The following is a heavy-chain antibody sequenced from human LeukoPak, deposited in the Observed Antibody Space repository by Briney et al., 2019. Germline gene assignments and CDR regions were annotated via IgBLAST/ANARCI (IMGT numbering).Heavy chain of an antibody. J-gene: IGHJ6*03. CDR2: IYHSGST. V-gene: IGHV4-38-2*02. Sequence: SETLSPTCTVSGYSISSGYYWGWIRQPPGKGLEWIGSIYHSGSTYYNPSLKSRVTISVDTSKNQFSLKLSSVTAADTAVYYCARGGRDSYYYYMDVWGKGTTVTVSS. CDR1: GYSISSGYY. D-gene: IGHD1-26*01. CDR3: ARGGRDSYYYYMDV.